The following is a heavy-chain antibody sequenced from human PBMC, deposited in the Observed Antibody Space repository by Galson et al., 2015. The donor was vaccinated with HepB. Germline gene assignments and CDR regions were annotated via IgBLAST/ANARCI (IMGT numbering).Heavy chain of an antibody. CDR2: IYYSGVT. CDR1: GGSVTSSNYY. Sequence: SETLSLTCTVSGGSVTSSNYYWGWIRQPPGKGLEWIGSIYYSGVTYYKSSLRSRVTISVDTSKNQFSLKLTSVTAADTAVYYCVRQDRVLGIVCDYWGQGTLVTVSP. J-gene: IGHJ4*02. V-gene: IGHV4-39*01. D-gene: IGHD3-16*01. CDR3: VRQDRVLGIVCDY.